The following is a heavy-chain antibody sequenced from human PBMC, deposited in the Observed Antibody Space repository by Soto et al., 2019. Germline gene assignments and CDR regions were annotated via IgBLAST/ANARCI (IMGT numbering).Heavy chain of an antibody. CDR1: GITFTSYG. D-gene: IGHD3-9*01. V-gene: IGHV3-23*01. Sequence: GGSLRLSCTASGITFTSYGMVWVRQAPGKGLQWVSTISVDGGQTHYTDSVKGRFSISRDNSNNTVYLQMDSLRAEDTAMYFCARDVGLDSDDFFAYWGQGTQVTVSS. CDR2: ISVDGGQT. CDR3: ARDVGLDSDDFFAY. J-gene: IGHJ4*02.